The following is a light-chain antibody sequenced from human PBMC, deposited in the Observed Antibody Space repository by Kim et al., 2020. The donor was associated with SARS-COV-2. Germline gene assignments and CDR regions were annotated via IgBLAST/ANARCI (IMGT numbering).Light chain of an antibody. J-gene: IGKJ1*01. Sequence: PGERVTLSCRASQSVGNNYLDWFQQKAGQAPSLLIYGASSRATGIPDRFSGSGSGTDFTLTISRLEPEDFAMYYCQQYGSSPWTFGQGTKLEI. CDR3: QQYGSSPWT. CDR2: GAS. V-gene: IGKV3-20*01. CDR1: QSVGNNY.